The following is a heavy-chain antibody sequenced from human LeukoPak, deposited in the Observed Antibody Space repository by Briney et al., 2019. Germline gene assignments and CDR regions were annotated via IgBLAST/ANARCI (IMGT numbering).Heavy chain of an antibody. CDR1: GGSISSGSYY. J-gene: IGHJ5*02. CDR3: ARGRGSCSSTSCYIWFDP. CDR2: IYTSGST. D-gene: IGHD2-2*02. V-gene: IGHV4-61*02. Sequence: SQTLSLTCTASGGSISSGSYYWSWIRQPAGKGLEWIGRIYTSGSTNYNPSLKSRVTISVDTSKNQFSLKLSSVTAADTAVYYCARGRGSCSSTSCYIWFDPWGQGTLVTVSS.